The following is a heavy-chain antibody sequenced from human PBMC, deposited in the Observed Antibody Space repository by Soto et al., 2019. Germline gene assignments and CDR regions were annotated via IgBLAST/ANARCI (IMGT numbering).Heavy chain of an antibody. CDR1: GFIFSSYA. Sequence: GGSLRLSCAASGFIFSSYAMHWVRQAPGKGLEWVALISYDGSNKDYADSVKGRFTISRDNSKNTLYLQMNSLRAEDTAVYYCSTGLGTYYSRFDYWGLGTLVTVSS. J-gene: IGHJ4*02. V-gene: IGHV3-30-3*01. CDR3: STGLGTYYSRFDY. D-gene: IGHD3-10*01. CDR2: ISYDGSNK.